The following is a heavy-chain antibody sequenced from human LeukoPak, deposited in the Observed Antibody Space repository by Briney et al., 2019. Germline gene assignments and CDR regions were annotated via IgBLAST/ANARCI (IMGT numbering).Heavy chain of an antibody. CDR3: ARASYYDYAPDY. Sequence: ASVKVSCKASGYTFTGYYMHWVRQAPGQGLEWMGWINPNSGGTNYAQKFQGRVTMTRDTPISTAYMELSRLRSDDTAVYYCARASYYDYAPDYWGQGTLVTVSS. J-gene: IGHJ4*02. CDR1: GYTFTGYY. CDR2: INPNSGGT. V-gene: IGHV1-2*02. D-gene: IGHD3-16*01.